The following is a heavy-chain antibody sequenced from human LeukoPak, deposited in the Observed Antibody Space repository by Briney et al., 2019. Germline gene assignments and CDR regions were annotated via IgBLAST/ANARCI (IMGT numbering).Heavy chain of an antibody. J-gene: IGHJ3*02. CDR3: ARDMITFGGVIVSAFDI. Sequence: PGGSLRLSCAASGFTFSSYEMNWVRQAPGKGLEWVSYISSSGSTIYYADSVKGRFTISRDNAKNSLYLQMNSLRAEDTAVYYCARDMITFGGVIVSAFDIWGQGTMVTVSS. D-gene: IGHD3-16*02. CDR1: GFTFSSYE. CDR2: ISSSGSTI. V-gene: IGHV3-48*03.